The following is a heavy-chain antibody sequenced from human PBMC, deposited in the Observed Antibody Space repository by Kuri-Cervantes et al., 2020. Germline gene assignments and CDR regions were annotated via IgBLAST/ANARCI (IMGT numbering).Heavy chain of an antibody. J-gene: IGHJ4*02. D-gene: IGHD5-24*01. CDR3: ARTPVDLTSPFFDY. V-gene: IGHV3-7*01. CDR2: IKQDGSEK. Sequence: GESLKISCAASGFTFSSYWMSWVRQAPGKGLEWVANIKQDGSEKYYADSVKGRFTISRDNSKNTLYLQMNSLRPEDTAVYYCARTPVDLTSPFFDYWGQGTLVTVSS. CDR1: GFTFSSYW.